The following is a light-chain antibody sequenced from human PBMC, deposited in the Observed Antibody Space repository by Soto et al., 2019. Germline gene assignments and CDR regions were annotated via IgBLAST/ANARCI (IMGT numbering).Light chain of an antibody. CDR2: DAS. Sequence: EIVLTQSPATLSLSPGERATLSCRASQSVSRYLAWYQQKPGQAPRLLIYDASNRATGIPARFSGSGSGTDFTLTISSREPEDFAVYYCQQRSNWPRTFGQGTKVEIK. J-gene: IGKJ1*01. V-gene: IGKV3-11*01. CDR3: QQRSNWPRT. CDR1: QSVSRY.